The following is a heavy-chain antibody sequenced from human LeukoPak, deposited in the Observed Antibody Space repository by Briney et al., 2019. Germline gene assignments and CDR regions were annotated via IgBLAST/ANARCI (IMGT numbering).Heavy chain of an antibody. Sequence: GGSLRLSCAASGFTFSSYWMTWVRQAPGQGLEWVANIKEDGSAKYHVDSVKGRFTISRDNAKNSLYLQMNSLRVEDTAVYYCTRDTGCSGGACYSFYDYWGQGTLVTVSS. CDR2: IKEDGSAK. D-gene: IGHD2-21*01. CDR3: TRDTGCSGGACYSFYDY. CDR1: GFTFSSYW. V-gene: IGHV3-7*01. J-gene: IGHJ4*02.